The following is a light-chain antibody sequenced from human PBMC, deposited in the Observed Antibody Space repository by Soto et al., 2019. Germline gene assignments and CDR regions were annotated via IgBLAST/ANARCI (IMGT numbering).Light chain of an antibody. J-gene: IGLJ3*02. CDR1: SGSVSPSYY. CDR2: TTN. Sequence: QAVVTQEPSFSVSPGGTVTLTCGLSSGSVSPSYYPGWFQQTPGQAPRALIYTTNTRSSGVPDRFSGSILGNKAALTITGAQVDDESDYYCVLYMGSGIWVFGGGTKLTVL. CDR3: VLYMGSGIWV. V-gene: IGLV8-61*01.